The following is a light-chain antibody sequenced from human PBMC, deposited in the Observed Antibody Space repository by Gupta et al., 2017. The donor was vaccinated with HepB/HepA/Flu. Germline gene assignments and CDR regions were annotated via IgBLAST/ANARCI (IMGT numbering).Light chain of an antibody. CDR1: SSDVGGYNY. CDR3: SSYTSSSTLVV. Sequence: SAPTQPASVSGSPGQSITISCTGPSSDVGGYNYVSWYQQHPGKAPKLMIYDVSNLPSGVSNRFSGSKSGNTASLTISGLQAEDEADYYCSSYTSSSTLVVFGGGTKLTVL. CDR2: DVS. J-gene: IGLJ2*01. V-gene: IGLV2-14*03.